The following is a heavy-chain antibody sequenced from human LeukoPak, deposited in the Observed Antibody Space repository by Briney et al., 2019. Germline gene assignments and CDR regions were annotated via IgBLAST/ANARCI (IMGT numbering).Heavy chain of an antibody. J-gene: IGHJ4*02. CDR3: ARDRTFTIFGVVTPDY. CDR1: GYTFTSYG. Sequence: ASVKVSCKASGYTFTSYGISWVRQAPGQGLEWMGWISAYNGNTNYAQKLQGRVTMTTDTSTSTAYMELRSLRSDDTAVYYCARDRTFTIFGVVTPDYWGRGTLVTVSS. D-gene: IGHD3-3*01. V-gene: IGHV1-18*01. CDR2: ISAYNGNT.